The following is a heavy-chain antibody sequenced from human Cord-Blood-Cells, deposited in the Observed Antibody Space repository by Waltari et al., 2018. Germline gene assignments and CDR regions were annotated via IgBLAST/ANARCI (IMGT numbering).Heavy chain of an antibody. CDR2: IYSGGST. CDR1: GFTGGRAY. Sequence: VQMVESVGGLIQAGGSLRLSCAGPGFTGGRAYMRWVRQAPGKGLEWVSVIYSGGSTYYADSVKGRFTISRDNSKNTLYLQMNSLRAEDTAVYYCARAPYSSSFAFDIWGQGTMVIVSS. CDR3: ARAPYSSSFAFDI. D-gene: IGHD6-6*01. V-gene: IGHV3-53*01. J-gene: IGHJ3*02.